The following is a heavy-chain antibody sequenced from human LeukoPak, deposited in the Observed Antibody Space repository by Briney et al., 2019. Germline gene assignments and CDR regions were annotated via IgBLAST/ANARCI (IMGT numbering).Heavy chain of an antibody. J-gene: IGHJ1*01. D-gene: IGHD6-6*01. CDR3: ARDPRGSGSSFGSYLQH. CDR1: GFTFSSYA. CDR2: ISYDGSNK. Sequence: QSGGSLRLSCAASGFTFSSYAMHWVRQAPGKGLEWVAVISYDGSNKYYADSVKGRFTISRDNSKNTLYLQMNSLRAEDTAVYYCARDPRGSGSSFGSYLQHWGQGTLVTVSS. V-gene: IGHV3-30-3*01.